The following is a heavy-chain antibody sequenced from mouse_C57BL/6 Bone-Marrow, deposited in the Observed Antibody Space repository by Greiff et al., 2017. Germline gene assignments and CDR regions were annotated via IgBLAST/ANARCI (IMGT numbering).Heavy chain of an antibody. CDR3: AREGWLLPPFAY. D-gene: IGHD2-3*01. V-gene: IGHV1-64*01. J-gene: IGHJ3*01. CDR1: GYTFTSYW. CDR2: IHPNSGST. Sequence: QVHVKQSGAELVKPGASVKLSCKASGYTFTSYWMHWVKQRPGQGLEWIGMIHPNSGSTNYNEKFKSKATLTVDKSSSTAYMQLSSLTSEDSAVYYCAREGWLLPPFAYWGQGTLVTVSA.